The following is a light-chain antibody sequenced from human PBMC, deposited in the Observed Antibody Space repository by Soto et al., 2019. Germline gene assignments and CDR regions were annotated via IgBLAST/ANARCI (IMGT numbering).Light chain of an antibody. J-gene: IGKJ1*01. Sequence: DIVMTQSPLSLPVTPGEPASISCRSSQSLLHSNGYDYLGWYLQKPGQSPRLLIYDASTRATGIPARFSGSGSGTEFTLTISSLQSEDFAVYFCQQYSIWPQTFGQGTKVDIK. CDR3: QQYSIWPQT. V-gene: IGKV2-28*01. CDR1: QSLLHSNGYDY. CDR2: DAS.